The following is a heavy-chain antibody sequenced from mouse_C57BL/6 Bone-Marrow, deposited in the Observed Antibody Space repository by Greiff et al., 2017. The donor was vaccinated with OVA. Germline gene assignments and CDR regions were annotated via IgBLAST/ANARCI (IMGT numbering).Heavy chain of an antibody. CDR3: ARVTTVPYYFDY. CDR1: GYTFTDYN. CDR2: INPNNGGT. Sequence: EVQLQQSGPELVKPGASVKMSCKASGYTFTDYNMHWVKQSHGKSLEWIGYINPNNGGTSYNQKFKGKATLTVNKSSSTAYMELRSLTSEDSAVYYCARVTTVPYYFDYWGQGTTLTVSS. J-gene: IGHJ2*01. D-gene: IGHD1-1*01. V-gene: IGHV1-22*01.